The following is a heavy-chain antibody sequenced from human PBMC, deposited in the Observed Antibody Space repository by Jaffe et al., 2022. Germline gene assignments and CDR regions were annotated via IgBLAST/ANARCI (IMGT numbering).Heavy chain of an antibody. CDR2: INHSGST. D-gene: IGHD6-19*01. CDR3: ARGRRRGIAVAGYAFDI. Sequence: QVQLQQWGAGLLKPSETLSLTCAVYGGSFSGYYWSWIRQPPGKGLEWIGEINHSGSTNYNPSLKSRVTISVDTSKNQFSLKLSSVTAADTAVYYCARGRRRGIAVAGYAFDIWGQGTMVTVSS. J-gene: IGHJ3*02. CDR1: GGSFSGYY. V-gene: IGHV4-34*01.